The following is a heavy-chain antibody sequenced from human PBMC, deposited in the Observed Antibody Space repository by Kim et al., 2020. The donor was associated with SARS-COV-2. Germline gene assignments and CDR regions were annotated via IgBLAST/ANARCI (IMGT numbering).Heavy chain of an antibody. Sequence: WIRQPPGKGLEWIGEINHSGSTNYNPSLKSRVTISVDTSKNQFSLKLSSVTAADTAVYYCARGRIRRYYYDSSGYYHNSDPFDYWGQGTLAT. CDR2: INHSGST. J-gene: IGHJ4*02. V-gene: IGHV4-34*01. D-gene: IGHD3-22*01. CDR3: ARGRIRRYYYDSSGYYHNSDPFDY.